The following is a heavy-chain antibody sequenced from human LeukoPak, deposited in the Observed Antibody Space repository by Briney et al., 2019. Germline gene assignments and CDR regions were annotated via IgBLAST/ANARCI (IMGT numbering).Heavy chain of an antibody. J-gene: IGHJ4*02. CDR2: IYWNDNE. D-gene: IGHD3-16*02. V-gene: IGHV2-5*01. CDR3: AHRLLGRYPQ. Sequence: SGPTLVNPTQTLTLTCTFSGFSLSTSGVGVGWIRQPPGKALEWLALIYWNDNERYSPSLKSRLTVTKDTSKNQVVITMTNMDPVDTATYYCAHRLLGRYPQWGQGTLVTVSS. CDR1: GFSLSTSGVG.